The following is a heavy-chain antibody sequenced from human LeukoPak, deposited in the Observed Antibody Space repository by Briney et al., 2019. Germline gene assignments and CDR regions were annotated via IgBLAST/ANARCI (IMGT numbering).Heavy chain of an antibody. CDR1: GYTFTSYY. V-gene: IGHV1-46*01. J-gene: IGHJ4*02. Sequence: ASVKVSCKASGYTFTSYYMHWVRQAPGQGLEWMGIINPSGGSTSYAQKFQGRVTMTRDPSTSTVYTELSSLRSEDTAVYYCARDHEYYYGSGSYYPGGCDYWGQGTLVTVSS. CDR2: INPSGGST. D-gene: IGHD3-10*01. CDR3: ARDHEYYYGSGSYYPGGCDY.